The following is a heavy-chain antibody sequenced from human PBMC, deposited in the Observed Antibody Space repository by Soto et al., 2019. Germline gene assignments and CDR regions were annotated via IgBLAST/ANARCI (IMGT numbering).Heavy chain of an antibody. D-gene: IGHD2-2*01. CDR3: AHYQGSCSSTSCTNWFDT. Sequence: SGPTLVNPTQTLTLTCTFSGFSLSTSGVGVGWIRQPPGKALEWLALIYWNDDKRYSPSLKSRLTITKDTSKNQVVLTMTNMDPVDTATYYCAHYQGSCSSTSCTNWFDTWGQGTLVTVSS. CDR2: IYWNDDK. CDR1: GFSLSTSGVG. J-gene: IGHJ5*02. V-gene: IGHV2-5*01.